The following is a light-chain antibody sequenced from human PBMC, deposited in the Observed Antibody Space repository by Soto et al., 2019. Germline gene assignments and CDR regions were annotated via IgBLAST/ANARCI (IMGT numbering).Light chain of an antibody. CDR1: SSNIGNEY. CDR2: DNN. J-gene: IGLJ2*01. CDR3: ETWDTSLSGVL. V-gene: IGLV1-51*01. Sequence: QSVLTQPPSVSAAPGQTVTISCSGSSSNIGNEYVSWYQQLPGTAPKLLIYDNNKRPSGIPDRFSGSKSGTSATLGITGLQTGDEADYYCETWDTSLSGVLFGGGTKLTVL.